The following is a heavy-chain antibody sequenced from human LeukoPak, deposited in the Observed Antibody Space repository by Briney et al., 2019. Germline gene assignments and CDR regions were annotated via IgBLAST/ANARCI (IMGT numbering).Heavy chain of an antibody. V-gene: IGHV3-30*03. Sequence: GRSLRLSCAASGFTFSSYGMHWVRQAPGKGLEWVAVISYDGSNKYYADSVKGRFTISRDNSKNTLYLQMNSLRAEDTAVYYCARSPIAARPLDYWGQGTLVTVSS. CDR2: ISYDGSNK. CDR1: GFTFSSYG. CDR3: ARSPIAARPLDY. D-gene: IGHD6-6*01. J-gene: IGHJ4*02.